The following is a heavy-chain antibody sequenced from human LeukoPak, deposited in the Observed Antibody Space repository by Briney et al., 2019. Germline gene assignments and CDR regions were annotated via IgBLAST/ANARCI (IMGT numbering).Heavy chain of an antibody. J-gene: IGHJ4*02. D-gene: IGHD3-22*01. CDR3: ARRPLYDSSGYQEYFDY. Sequence: KRGESLKISCRGSAYSFTSYWIGWVRQMPGKGLEWMGIIYPGDSDTRYSPSLQGQVTISADKSISTAYLQWSSLKASDTAMYYCARRPLYDSSGYQEYFDYWGQGTLVTVSS. CDR1: AYSFTSYW. V-gene: IGHV5-51*01. CDR2: IYPGDSDT.